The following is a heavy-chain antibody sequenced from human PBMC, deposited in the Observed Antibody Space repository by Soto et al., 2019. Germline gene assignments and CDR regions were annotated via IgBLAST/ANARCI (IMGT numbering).Heavy chain of an antibody. CDR3: ARPGGLGGDAFDI. Sequence: SETLSLTCTVSGGSISSYYWSWIRQPPGKGLEWIGYIYYSGSTNYNPSLKSRVTISVDTSKNQFSLKLSSVTAADTAVYYCARPGGLGGDAFDIWGQGTMVTVSS. D-gene: IGHD3-16*01. J-gene: IGHJ3*02. CDR2: IYYSGST. V-gene: IGHV4-59*08. CDR1: GGSISSYY.